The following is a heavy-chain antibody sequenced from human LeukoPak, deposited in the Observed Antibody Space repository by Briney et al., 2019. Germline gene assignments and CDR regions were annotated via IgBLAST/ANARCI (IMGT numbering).Heavy chain of an antibody. J-gene: IGHJ6*02. V-gene: IGHV3-33*01. CDR3: ARDGDSTPTDV. Sequence: GRSLPLSSAASGFTFSSFGMHRVRPGPGKGLEWVAVIWCDGSNKYYADPVKGRFTISRANSTTKLYLNMKSLRAEATYFYYCARDGDSTPTDVWGQGTTVTVSS. CDR2: IWCDGSNK. CDR1: GFTFSSFG. D-gene: IGHD2-2*01.